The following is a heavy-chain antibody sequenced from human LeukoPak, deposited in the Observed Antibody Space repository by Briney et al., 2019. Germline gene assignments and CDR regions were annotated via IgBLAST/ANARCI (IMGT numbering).Heavy chain of an antibody. D-gene: IGHD4-11*01. Sequence: PGRSLRLSCAASGFTFSSYVMHWVRQAPGKGLEWVAIISYDGSNEYYADSVKGRFTISRDNAKNSLYLQMNSLRAEDTAVYYCARGVTTVTGVLRYYYYYMDVWGKETTVTVSS. CDR3: ARGVTTVTGVLRYYYYYMDV. V-gene: IGHV3-30*04. CDR1: GFTFSSYV. J-gene: IGHJ6*03. CDR2: ISYDGSNE.